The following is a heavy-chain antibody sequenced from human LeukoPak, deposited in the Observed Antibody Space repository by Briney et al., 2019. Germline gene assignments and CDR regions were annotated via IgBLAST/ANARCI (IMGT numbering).Heavy chain of an antibody. V-gene: IGHV3-73*01. CDR1: GFTFSGSA. D-gene: IGHD6-19*01. CDR2: IRSKANSYAT. Sequence: PGGSLRLSCAASGFTFSGSAMHWVRQASGKGLEWVGRIRSKANSYATAYAASVKGRFTISRDDSKNTAYLQMNSLKTEDTAVYYCTRLLAVAGLAFDPWGQGTLVTVSS. J-gene: IGHJ5*02. CDR3: TRLLAVAGLAFDP.